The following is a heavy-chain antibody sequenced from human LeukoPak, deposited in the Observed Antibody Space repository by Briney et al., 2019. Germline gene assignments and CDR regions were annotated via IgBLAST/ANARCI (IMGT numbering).Heavy chain of an antibody. D-gene: IGHD3-16*01. J-gene: IGHJ3*02. V-gene: IGHV4-31*03. Sequence: PSETLSLTCTVSGGSISSGGYYWSWIRQHPGKGLEWIGYTYYSGSTYYNPSLKSRVTISVDTSKNQFSLKLSSVTAADTAVYYCARVGFDDSDAFDIWGQGTMVTVSS. CDR1: GGSISSGGYY. CDR3: ARVGFDDSDAFDI. CDR2: TYYSGST.